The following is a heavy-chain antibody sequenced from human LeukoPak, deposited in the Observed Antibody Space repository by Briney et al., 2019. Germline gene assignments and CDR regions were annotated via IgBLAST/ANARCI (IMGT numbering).Heavy chain of an antibody. CDR3: ARGYCSGGRCYDILNYQYGMDV. D-gene: IGHD2-15*01. CDR1: GYTFTNYG. V-gene: IGHV1-18*01. J-gene: IGHJ6*02. CDR2: ISVYNGNT. Sequence: ASVTVSFMASGYTFTNYGVSWVRQAPGQGPEWMGWISVYNGNTNYAQRLQGRVTMTTDTSTSTAYMELRSLRSDDTAVYYCARGYCSGGRCYDILNYQYGMDVWGQGTTVTVSS.